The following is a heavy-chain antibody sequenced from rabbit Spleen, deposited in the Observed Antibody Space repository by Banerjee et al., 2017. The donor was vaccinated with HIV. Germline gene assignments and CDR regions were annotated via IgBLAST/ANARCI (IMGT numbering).Heavy chain of an antibody. CDR2: IYTGSSGST. CDR1: GFSFSGSYY. J-gene: IGHJ4*01. CDR3: ARAESSSGWGVGL. V-gene: IGHV1S45*01. Sequence: QEQLEESGGDLVQPEGSLTLTCTASGFSFSGSYYLCWVRQAPGKGLEWIACIYTGSSGSTYYASWAKGRFTISKTSSTTMTLQMTSLTAADTATYFCARAESSSGWGVGLWGQGTLVTVS. D-gene: IGHD4-1*01.